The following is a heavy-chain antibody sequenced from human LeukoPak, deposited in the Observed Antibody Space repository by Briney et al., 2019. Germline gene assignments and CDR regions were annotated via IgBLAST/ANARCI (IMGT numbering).Heavy chain of an antibody. Sequence: PGRSLRLSCAASGFTFSSYAMHWVRQAPGKGLEWVAVISYDGSNKYYADSVKGRFTISRDNSKNTLYLQMNSLRAEDTAVYYCARVPGSYDWHFDLWGRGTLVTVSS. J-gene: IGHJ2*01. CDR1: GFTFSSYA. CDR2: ISYDGSNK. V-gene: IGHV3-30*04. CDR3: ARVPGSYDWHFDL. D-gene: IGHD1-26*01.